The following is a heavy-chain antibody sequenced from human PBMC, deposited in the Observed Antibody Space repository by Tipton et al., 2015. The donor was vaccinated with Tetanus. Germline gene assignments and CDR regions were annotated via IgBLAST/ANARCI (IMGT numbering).Heavy chain of an antibody. CDR3: AKREESLSQKLY. CDR2: LTVSGETT. CDR1: GFTFRNYA. J-gene: IGHJ4*02. V-gene: IGHV3-23*04. Sequence: QLVQSGGGLIQPGGSLRLSCAASGFTFRNYAMSWVRQAPGKGLEWVSSLTVSGETTFYADSVEGRFTISRDNSKNALYLQMNSLRVEDTAIYYCAKREESLSQKLYWGQGTLVTVSS. D-gene: IGHD4-11*01.